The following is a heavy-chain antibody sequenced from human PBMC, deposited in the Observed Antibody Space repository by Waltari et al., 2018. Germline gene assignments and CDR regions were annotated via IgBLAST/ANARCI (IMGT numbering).Heavy chain of an antibody. CDR2: ISYDGSNK. V-gene: IGHV3-30-3*01. CDR1: GFTFSSYA. CDR3: ARDSYVSGILNPYYYYGMDV. D-gene: IGHD3-10*01. Sequence: QVPLVESGGGVVQPGRSLRLSCAASGFTFSSYAMHWVRQAPGKGREWVAVISYDGSNKYYADSVKGRFTISRDNSKNTLYLQMNSLRAEDTAVYYCARDSYVSGILNPYYYYGMDVWGQGTTVTVSS. J-gene: IGHJ6*02.